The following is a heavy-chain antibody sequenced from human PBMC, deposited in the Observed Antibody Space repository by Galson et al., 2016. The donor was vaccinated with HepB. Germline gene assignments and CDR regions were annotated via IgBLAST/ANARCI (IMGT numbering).Heavy chain of an antibody. D-gene: IGHD3-3*01. Sequence: SLRLSCAASGFTFADYAMHWVRQAPGKGLEWVSGISWNSGTIGYADSVKGRFTISRDNAKNSLYLQMNSLRTEDTALYYCAKGQIGKNYDFWTTQRDAFDIWGQGTMVTVSS. J-gene: IGHJ3*02. CDR2: ISWNSGTI. CDR3: AKGQIGKNYDFWTTQRDAFDI. V-gene: IGHV3-9*01. CDR1: GFTFADYA.